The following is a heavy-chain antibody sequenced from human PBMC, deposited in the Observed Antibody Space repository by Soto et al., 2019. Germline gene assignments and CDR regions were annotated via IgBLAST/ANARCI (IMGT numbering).Heavy chain of an antibody. Sequence: QVQLVESGGGVVQPGRSLRLSCAASGFTFSSYAMHWVRQAPGKGLEWVAVISYDGSNKYYADSAKGRFTISRDNSKNTLYLQMNSLRAEDTAVYYCARDYDFWSGQSYGMDVWGQGTTVTVSS. CDR1: GFTFSSYA. V-gene: IGHV3-30-3*01. J-gene: IGHJ6*02. D-gene: IGHD3-3*01. CDR3: ARDYDFWSGQSYGMDV. CDR2: ISYDGSNK.